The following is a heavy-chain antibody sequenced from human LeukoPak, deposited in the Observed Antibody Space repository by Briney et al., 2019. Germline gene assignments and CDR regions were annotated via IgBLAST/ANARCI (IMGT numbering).Heavy chain of an antibody. D-gene: IGHD2-21*02. J-gene: IGHJ4*02. CDR3: ARGLPPYCVRDCNTPY. CDR2: INPESGGT. CDR1: GYTFTGYY. V-gene: IGHV1-2*02. Sequence: GASVKVSCKASGYTFTGYYMHWVRQAPGQGLEWMGWINPESGGTNFAQKFQGRVTMTRDTSISTAYMELSRLRSDDTAVYYCARGLPPYCVRDCNTPYWGQGTLVTVSS.